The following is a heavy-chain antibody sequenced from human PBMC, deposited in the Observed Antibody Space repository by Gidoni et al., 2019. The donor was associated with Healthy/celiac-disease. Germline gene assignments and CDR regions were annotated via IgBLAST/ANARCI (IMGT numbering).Heavy chain of an antibody. CDR2: IWYDGSKK. CDR3: ARGSVPGSYYGALDY. V-gene: IGHV3-33*01. CDR1: GFTFSSYG. Sequence: QVQLVESGGGVVQPGRSLRLSCAASGFTFSSYGMHWVRQAPGKGLEWVAVIWYDGSKKYYADSVKGRFTISRDNSKNTLYLQMNSLRAEDTAVYYCARGSVPGSYYGALDYWGQGTLVTVSS. D-gene: IGHD1-26*01. J-gene: IGHJ4*02.